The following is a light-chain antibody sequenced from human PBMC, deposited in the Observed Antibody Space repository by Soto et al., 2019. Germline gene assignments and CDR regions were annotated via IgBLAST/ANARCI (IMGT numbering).Light chain of an antibody. J-gene: IGKJ1*01. CDR1: QDINNR. Sequence: DIQMTQAPSSVSASVGDRVTITCRASQDINNRVAWFQQRPGRAPKYLIQAASILQSGFPSRFSATGSGTDFTLTIDSLQPEDFATYYCLQVKNFPRTFSQGTKLDIK. CDR2: AAS. V-gene: IGKV1-12*01. CDR3: LQVKNFPRT.